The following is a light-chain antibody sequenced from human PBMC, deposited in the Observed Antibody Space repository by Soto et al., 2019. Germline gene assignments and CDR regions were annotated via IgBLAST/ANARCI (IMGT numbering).Light chain of an antibody. Sequence: EIVLTQSPGTLSLSPGERATLSCRASQSLGSRKLAWYQQKPGQAPRLLIHAASTRATGTPDRFSGSGSGTDFTLTINRLEPEDFAVYFCEQYGGSPLSFGPGTKVDIK. CDR1: QSLGSRK. CDR3: EQYGGSPLS. V-gene: IGKV3-20*01. J-gene: IGKJ3*01. CDR2: AAS.